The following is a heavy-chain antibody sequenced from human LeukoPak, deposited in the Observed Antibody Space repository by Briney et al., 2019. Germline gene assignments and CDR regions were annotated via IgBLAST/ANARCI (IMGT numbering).Heavy chain of an antibody. V-gene: IGHV4-34*01. CDR2: INHSGST. Sequence: PSETLSLTCAVYGGSFSGYYWSWIRQPPGKGLEWIGEINHSGSTNYNPSLKSRVTISVDTSKNQFSLKLSSVTAADTAVYYCARQVGQQLVERWFDPWGQGTLVAVSS. CDR3: ARQVGQQLVERWFDP. D-gene: IGHD6-13*01. J-gene: IGHJ5*02. CDR1: GGSFSGYY.